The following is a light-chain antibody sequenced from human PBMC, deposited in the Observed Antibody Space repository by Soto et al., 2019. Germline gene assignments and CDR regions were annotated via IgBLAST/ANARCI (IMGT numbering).Light chain of an antibody. J-gene: IGKJ4*01. CDR3: QQRGNWPLT. CDR2: DAS. Sequence: EIVLTQSPATLSLSPGEGATLSCRASQSISSYLTWYQQKPGQAPRLHIYDASNRATGIPARFSGSGSGTDFTLTISSLEPEDFAVYYCQQRGNWPLTFGGGTKVEIK. CDR1: QSISSY. V-gene: IGKV3-11*01.